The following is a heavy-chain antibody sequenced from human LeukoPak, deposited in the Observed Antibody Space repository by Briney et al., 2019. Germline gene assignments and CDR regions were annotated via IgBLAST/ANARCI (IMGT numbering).Heavy chain of an antibody. V-gene: IGHV4-61*02. D-gene: IGHD3-10*01. Sequence: SETLSLTCTVSGGSLSSSNYYWTWLRQPAGKGLEWIGRIYTTGSPSYSPSLKSRVTISVDTSTNQFSLKLTSVSAADTAVYYCARDRGITTARGVPSWFDPWGQGTLVTVSS. CDR3: ARDRGITTARGVPSWFDP. J-gene: IGHJ5*02. CDR1: GGSLSSSNYY. CDR2: IYTTGSP.